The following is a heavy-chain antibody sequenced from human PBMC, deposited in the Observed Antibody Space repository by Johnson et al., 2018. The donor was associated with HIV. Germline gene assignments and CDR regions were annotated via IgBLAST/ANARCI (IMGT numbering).Heavy chain of an antibody. D-gene: IGHD3-16*01. Sequence: VQLVESGGGLVQPGGSLRLSCAASGFTFGSYAINWVRQAPGKGLEYVSGITGNGGSTYYANSVKGRFTISRDNSKNTLYLQMGSLRAEDMAVYYCARDPLENDYIWGQGAFDIWGQGTMVTVSS. J-gene: IGHJ3*02. CDR3: ARDPLENDYIWGQGAFDI. V-gene: IGHV3-64*01. CDR2: ITGNGGST. CDR1: GFTFGSYA.